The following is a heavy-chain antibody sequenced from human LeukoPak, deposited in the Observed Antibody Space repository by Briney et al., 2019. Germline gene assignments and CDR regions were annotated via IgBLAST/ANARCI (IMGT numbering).Heavy chain of an antibody. J-gene: IGHJ5*02. V-gene: IGHV1-24*01. Sequence: ASVRVSCKVSGYTLTELSMHWVPQAPGKGLEWRGGFDPEDGEKIYAQKFQGRVTMTEDTSTDTAYMELSSLRSEDTAVYYCATVGSCSGGSCYSVFEFAVAWFDPWGQGTLVTVSS. CDR1: GYTLTELS. D-gene: IGHD2-15*01. CDR3: ATVGSCSGGSCYSVFEFAVAWFDP. CDR2: FDPEDGEK.